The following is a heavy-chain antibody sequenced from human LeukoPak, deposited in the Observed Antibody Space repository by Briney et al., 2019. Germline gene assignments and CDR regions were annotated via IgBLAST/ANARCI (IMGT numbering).Heavy chain of an antibody. V-gene: IGHV3-74*01. Sequence: GGSLTLSCAASGFTFSSYWMHWVRHAPGKGLVWVSRINSDGSSTSYADSVKGRFTISRDNAKNTLYLQMNSLRAEDTAVYYCAREEVAVADQDYYYYGMDVWGQGTTVTVSS. CDR3: AREEVAVADQDYYYYGMDV. CDR2: INSDGSST. J-gene: IGHJ6*02. CDR1: GFTFSSYW. D-gene: IGHD6-19*01.